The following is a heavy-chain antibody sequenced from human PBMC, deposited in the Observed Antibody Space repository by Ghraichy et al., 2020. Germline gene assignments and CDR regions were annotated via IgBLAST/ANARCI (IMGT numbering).Heavy chain of an antibody. V-gene: IGHV3-21*01. J-gene: IGHJ4*02. CDR3: ARANSSGWSGDFDY. CDR2: ISGGATYT. D-gene: IGHD6-19*01. CDR1: GFTFSDYS. Sequence: GGSLRLSCAASGFTFSDYSLHWVRQAPGKGLEWVAYISGGATYTYLADSVKGRFTISRDNAQKTLTLQMHSLRVEDTALYYCARANSSGWSGDFDYWGQGTLVRVSS.